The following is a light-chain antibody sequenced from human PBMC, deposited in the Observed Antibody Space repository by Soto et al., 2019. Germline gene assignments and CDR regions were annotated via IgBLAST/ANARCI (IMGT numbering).Light chain of an antibody. CDR1: QSVSSN. Sequence: EIVMTQSPATLSVSPGERATLSCRASQSVSSNLAWYQQKPGHAPRLLIYGASTRATGIPARFSGSGSGTEFTLTISSLQSADVAVYYCQQYNNWPPVTFGGGTKVEIK. CDR2: GAS. V-gene: IGKV3-15*01. CDR3: QQYNNWPPVT. J-gene: IGKJ4*01.